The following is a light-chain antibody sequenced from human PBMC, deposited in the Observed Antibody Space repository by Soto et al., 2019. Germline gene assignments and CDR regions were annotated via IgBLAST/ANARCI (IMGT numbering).Light chain of an antibody. Sequence: EIVLTQSPATLSLSPGERATLSCRASQSVSSYLAWYQQKPGQAPRLLIYDASNRATGIQARFSGSGSGTDFTLIISSLEPEDFAVYYCQQRSNWRGFTFGPGTKVDIK. V-gene: IGKV3-11*01. CDR3: QQRSNWRGFT. CDR1: QSVSSY. CDR2: DAS. J-gene: IGKJ3*01.